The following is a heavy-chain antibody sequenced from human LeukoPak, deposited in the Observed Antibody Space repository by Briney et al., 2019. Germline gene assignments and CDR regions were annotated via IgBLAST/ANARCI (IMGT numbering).Heavy chain of an antibody. J-gene: IGHJ3*02. CDR2: ISSSGSTI. CDR1: GFTFSSYE. Sequence: GGSLRLSCAASGFTFSSYEMNWVRQAPGKGLEWVSYISSSGSTIYYADSVKGRFTISRDNAKNSLYLQMNSLRAEDTAVYYCARGIGYSMGAFDIWGQGTMVTVSS. CDR3: ARGIGYSMGAFDI. V-gene: IGHV3-48*03. D-gene: IGHD4-11*01.